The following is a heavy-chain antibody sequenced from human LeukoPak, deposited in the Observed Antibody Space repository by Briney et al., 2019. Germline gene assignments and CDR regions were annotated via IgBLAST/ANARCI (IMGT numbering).Heavy chain of an antibody. CDR2: INHSGST. CDR3: ARGTSYSSATGWFDP. Sequence: SETLSLTCAVYGGSFSGYYWSWIRQPPGKGLEWIGEINHSGSTNYNPSLKSRVIISVDTSKNQFSLKLSSVTAADTAVYYCARGTSYSSATGWFDPWGQGTLVTVSS. V-gene: IGHV4-34*01. D-gene: IGHD6-25*01. J-gene: IGHJ5*02. CDR1: GGSFSGYY.